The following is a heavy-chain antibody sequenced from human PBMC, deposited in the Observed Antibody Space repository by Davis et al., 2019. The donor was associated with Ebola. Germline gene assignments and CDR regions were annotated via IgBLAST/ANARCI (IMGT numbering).Heavy chain of an antibody. CDR1: GGSISSGGYY. CDR2: IYYSGST. CDR3: ARTIVPVGMDV. V-gene: IGHV4-31*03. J-gene: IGHJ6*02. D-gene: IGHD2/OR15-2a*01. Sequence: MPSETLSLTCTVSGGSISSGGYYWSWIRQHPGKGLEWIGYIYYSGSTYYNPSLKSRVTISVDTSKNQFSLKLSSVTAADTAVYYCARTIVPVGMDVWGQGTTVTVSS.